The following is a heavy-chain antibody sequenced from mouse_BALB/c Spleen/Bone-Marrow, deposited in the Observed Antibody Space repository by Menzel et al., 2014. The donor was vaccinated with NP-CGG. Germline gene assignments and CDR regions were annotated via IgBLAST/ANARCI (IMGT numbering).Heavy chain of an antibody. CDR3: AXXXXXXXXAX. CDR1: GYTFTSYW. J-gene: IGHJ3*01. Sequence: VKVVESGAELARPGASVKLSCKASGYTFTSYWMQWVKQRPGQGLEWIGAIYPGDGDTRYTQKFKGKATLTADKSSSTAYMQLSSLASEDSAVYYCAXXXXXXXXAXWGQGTLVTXSA. V-gene: IGHV1-87*01. CDR2: IYPGDGDT.